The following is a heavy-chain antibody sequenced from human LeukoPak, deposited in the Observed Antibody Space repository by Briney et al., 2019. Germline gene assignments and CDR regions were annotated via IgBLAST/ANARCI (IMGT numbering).Heavy chain of an antibody. J-gene: IGHJ4*02. CDR2: IDPSDSYT. V-gene: IGHV5-10-1*01. D-gene: IGHD6-13*01. CDR3: VRHGLGSSWFGFDY. CDR1: GYSFTSYW. Sequence: GESLKISCKGSGYSFTSYWISWVRQMPGKGLGWMGRIDPSDSYTNYSPSFQGHVTISADKSISTAYLQWSSLKASDTAMYYCVRHGLGSSWFGFDYWGQGTLVTVSS.